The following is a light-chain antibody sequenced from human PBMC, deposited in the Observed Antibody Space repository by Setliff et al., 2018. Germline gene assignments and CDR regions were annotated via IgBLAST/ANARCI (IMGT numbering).Light chain of an antibody. J-gene: IGLJ1*01. CDR3: QSYDSSLSAYG. CDR1: SSNIGTGYD. CDR2: GNN. V-gene: IGLV1-40*01. Sequence: QSALTQPPSVSGAPGQRVTISCAGRSSNIGTGYDVHWYQQLPGTAPKLLIYGNNIRPSGVPDRFSGSQSGTSASLAITGLHSEDEADYYCQSYDSSLSAYGFGTGTKGTVL.